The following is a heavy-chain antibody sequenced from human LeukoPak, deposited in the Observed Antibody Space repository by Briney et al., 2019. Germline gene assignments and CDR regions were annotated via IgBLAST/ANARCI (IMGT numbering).Heavy chain of an antibody. CDR2: ISAYNGNT. D-gene: IGHD6-19*01. J-gene: IGHJ4*02. V-gene: IGHV1-18*01. Sequence: ASVKVSCKASGYTFTGYGISWVRQAPGQGLEWMGWISAYNGNTNYAQKLQGRVTMTTDTSTSTAYMELRSLRSDDTAVYYCARLPIAVAGLYYFDYWGQGTLVTVSS. CDR1: GYTFTGYG. CDR3: ARLPIAVAGLYYFDY.